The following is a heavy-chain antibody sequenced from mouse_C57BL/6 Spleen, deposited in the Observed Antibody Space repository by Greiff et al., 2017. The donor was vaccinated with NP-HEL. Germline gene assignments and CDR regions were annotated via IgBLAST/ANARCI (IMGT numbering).Heavy chain of an antibody. V-gene: IGHV1-42*01. CDR2: INPSTGGT. CDR1: GYSFTGYY. D-gene: IGHD4-1*01. CDR3: ARFDVNWWYFDV. Sequence: EVHLVESGPELVKPGASVKISCKASGYSFTGYYMNWVKQSPEKSLEWIGEINPSTGGTTYNQKFKAKATLTVDKSSSTAYMQLKSLTSEDSAVYYCARFDVNWWYFDVWGTGTTVTVSS. J-gene: IGHJ1*03.